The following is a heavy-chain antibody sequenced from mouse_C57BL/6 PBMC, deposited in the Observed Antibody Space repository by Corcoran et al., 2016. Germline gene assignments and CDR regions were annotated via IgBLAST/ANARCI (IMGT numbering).Heavy chain of an antibody. CDR3: ARNGYYGYAMDY. J-gene: IGHJ4*01. Sequence: EVQLQQSGPELVKPGASVKISCKASGYTFTDYDMNWVKQNHGKSLEWIGDINPNNGGTSYNQKFKGKATVTVDKSSSTAYMELRSLTSEDSAVYYCARNGYYGYAMDYWGQGTSVTVSS. V-gene: IGHV1-26*01. CDR1: GYTFTDYD. CDR2: INPNNGGT. D-gene: IGHD2-3*01.